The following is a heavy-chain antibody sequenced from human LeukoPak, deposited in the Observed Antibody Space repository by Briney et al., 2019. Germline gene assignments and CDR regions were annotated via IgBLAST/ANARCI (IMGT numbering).Heavy chain of an antibody. J-gene: IGHJ2*01. V-gene: IGHV4-59*01. Sequence: SETPCLTSAVSVGSISGDYYNWIRQPPGKRLWWSGYIYYSGSTIYNPSLKSRVTISLDTSKNQFSLKLSSVTTADTAVYYCARSVVTLYWYFDLWGRGTLVTVSS. CDR1: VGSISGDY. CDR3: ARSVVTLYWYFDL. CDR2: IYYSGST. D-gene: IGHD4-23*01.